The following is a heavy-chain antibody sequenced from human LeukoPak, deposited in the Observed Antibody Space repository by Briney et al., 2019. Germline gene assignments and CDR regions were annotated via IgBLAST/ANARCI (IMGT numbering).Heavy chain of an antibody. J-gene: IGHJ5*02. CDR2: IFSNDEK. CDR1: GFSLSNARMG. D-gene: IGHD4/OR15-4a*01. V-gene: IGHV2-26*02. CDR3: ARIRGTIVLWSDP. Sequence: SGPVLVKPTETLTLTCTVSGFSLSNARMGVSWIRQPPGKALEWLAHIFSNDEKSYSTSLKSRLPISKDTSKSQVVLTMTNMDPVNTPKYNCARIRGTIVLWSDPWGQGPLVTVSS.